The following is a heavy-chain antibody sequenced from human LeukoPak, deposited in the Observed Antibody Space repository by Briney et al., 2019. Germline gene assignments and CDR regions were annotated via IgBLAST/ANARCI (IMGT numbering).Heavy chain of an antibody. V-gene: IGHV3-7*01. D-gene: IGHD6-13*01. CDR2: IKQDGSEK. Sequence: GGSLRLSCAASGFTFSSYWMSWVRQAPGKGLEWVANIKQDGSEKYYVDSVKSRFTISRDNAKNSLYLQMNSLRAEDTAVYYCARDWVAAAGSFDYWGQGTLVTVSS. J-gene: IGHJ4*02. CDR1: GFTFSSYW. CDR3: ARDWVAAAGSFDY.